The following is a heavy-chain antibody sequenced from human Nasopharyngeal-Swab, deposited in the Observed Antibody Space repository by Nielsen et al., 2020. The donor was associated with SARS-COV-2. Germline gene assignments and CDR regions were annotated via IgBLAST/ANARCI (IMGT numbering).Heavy chain of an antibody. D-gene: IGHD1-1*01. Sequence: RQAPGKGLEWIGEVSHGGGTNYNPSLKSRVTISVATSKNQFSLKLNSVTAADTAVYYCARGGAGVVTTPVLGLGPYYSYYYMDVWGKGTTVTVSS. J-gene: IGHJ6*03. CDR3: ARGGAGVVTTPVLGLGPYYSYYYMDV. CDR2: VSHGGGT. V-gene: IGHV4-34*01.